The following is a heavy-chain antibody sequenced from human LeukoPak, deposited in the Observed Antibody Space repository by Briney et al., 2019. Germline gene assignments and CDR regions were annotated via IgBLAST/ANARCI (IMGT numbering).Heavy chain of an antibody. CDR1: GFTVSSNY. Sequence: GGSLRLSCAASGFTVSSNYMNWVRQAPGKGLEWVSSISRSSSYIYYADSVKGRFTISRDNAKNSLYLQMNSLRAEDTAVYYCARMYSSSWPIDYWGQGTLVTVSS. V-gene: IGHV3-21*01. J-gene: IGHJ4*02. CDR2: ISRSSSYI. D-gene: IGHD6-13*01. CDR3: ARMYSSSWPIDY.